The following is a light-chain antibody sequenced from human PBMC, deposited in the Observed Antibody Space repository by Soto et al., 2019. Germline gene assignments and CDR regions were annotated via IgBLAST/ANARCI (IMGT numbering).Light chain of an antibody. V-gene: IGKV3-20*01. CDR3: QQYGDSLTWT. Sequence: EIVLTQSPGTLSLSPGDRATLSCRASQSLVGRYLAWYQQKSGQAPRLLIFRASSRATGIPERFSGGGSGTDFTLTISRLEPEDSVVYYCQQYGDSLTWTFGQGTKVEIK. CDR2: RAS. CDR1: QSLVGRY. J-gene: IGKJ1*01.